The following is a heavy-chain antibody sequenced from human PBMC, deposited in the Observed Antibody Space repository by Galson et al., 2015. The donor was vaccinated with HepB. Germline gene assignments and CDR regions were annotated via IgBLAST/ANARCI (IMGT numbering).Heavy chain of an antibody. CDR2: ISSSSSYI. V-gene: IGHV3-21*01. Sequence: SLRLSCAASGFTFSSYSMNWVRQAPGKGLEWVSSISSSSSYIYYADSVKGRFTISRDNAKNSLYLQMNSLRAEDTAVYCCAILRYFDWLLPAHDAFDIWGQGTMVTVSS. CDR1: GFTFSSYS. D-gene: IGHD3-9*01. J-gene: IGHJ3*02. CDR3: AILRYFDWLLPAHDAFDI.